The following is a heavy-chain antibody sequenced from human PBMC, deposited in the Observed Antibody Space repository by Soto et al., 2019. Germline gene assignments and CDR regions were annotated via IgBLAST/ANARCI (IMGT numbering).Heavy chain of an antibody. CDR2: IIPIFGTA. CDR1: GGTFSSYA. Sequence: SVKVSCKASGGTFSSYAISWVRQAPGQGLEWMGGIIPIFGTANYAQKFQGRVTITADESTSTAYMELSSLRSEDTAVYYCAREKEFVVVPAALYYYGMDVWGQGTTVTVSS. V-gene: IGHV1-69*13. J-gene: IGHJ6*02. CDR3: AREKEFVVVPAALYYYGMDV. D-gene: IGHD2-2*01.